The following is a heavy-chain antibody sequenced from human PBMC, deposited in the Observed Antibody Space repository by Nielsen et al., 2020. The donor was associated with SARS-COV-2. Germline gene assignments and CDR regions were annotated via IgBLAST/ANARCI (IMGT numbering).Heavy chain of an antibody. D-gene: IGHD2-21*02. CDR1: GFTFLVYA. CDR3: ARDVRRGVTSWFEFAMDF. J-gene: IGHJ6*02. CDR2: LTGDSGRV. Sequence: GGSLRLSCAASGFTFLVYAMSWVRQPPGKGLEWVASLTGDSGRVAYADSVKGRFTISRDNAKNSLFLQMNSLRVDDTAIYFCARDVRRGVTSWFEFAMDFWGLGIAVTV. V-gene: IGHV3-9*01.